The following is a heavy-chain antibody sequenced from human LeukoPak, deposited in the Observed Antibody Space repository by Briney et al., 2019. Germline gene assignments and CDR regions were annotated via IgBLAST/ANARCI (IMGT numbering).Heavy chain of an antibody. CDR3: ARGPRMNYYDSSGYRPYYFDY. D-gene: IGHD3-22*01. Sequence: ASVKVSCKASGYTFTGYYMHWVRQAPGQGLEWMGWINPNSGGTNYAQKSQGRVTMTRDTSISTAYMELSRLRSDDTAVYYCARGPRMNYYDSSGYRPYYFDYWGQGTLVTVSS. J-gene: IGHJ4*02. CDR1: GYTFTGYY. CDR2: INPNSGGT. V-gene: IGHV1-2*02.